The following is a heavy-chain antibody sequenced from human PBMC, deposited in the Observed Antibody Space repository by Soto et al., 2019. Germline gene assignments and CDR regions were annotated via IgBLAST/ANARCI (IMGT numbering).Heavy chain of an antibody. CDR2: IYYNGRT. V-gene: IGHV4-39*01. CDR1: CGSISSSSSY. J-gene: IGHJ4*02. Sequence: SETLSLTCTVSCGSISSSSSYWAWIRQPPGRGLEWIGAIYYNGRTYYKPSLKSRVTISVDTSKNQFSLNLSPVAAADSAVYYCARHRRENGIYAQPLDYWGQGTPVTVSS. D-gene: IGHD1-1*01. CDR3: ARHRRENGIYAQPLDY.